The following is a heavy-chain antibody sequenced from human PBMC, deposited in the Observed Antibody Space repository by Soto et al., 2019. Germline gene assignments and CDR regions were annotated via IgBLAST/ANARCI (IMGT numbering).Heavy chain of an antibody. CDR2: IYPGDSDT. Sequence: GESLKISCKGSGYSFTSYWIGWVRQMPGKGLEWMGIIYPGDSDTRYSPSFQGQVTISADKSISTAYLQWSSLKASDTSMYYCARTVLMVYASGAFDIWGQGTMVTVSS. CDR1: GYSFTSYW. J-gene: IGHJ3*02. D-gene: IGHD2-8*01. V-gene: IGHV5-51*01. CDR3: ARTVLMVYASGAFDI.